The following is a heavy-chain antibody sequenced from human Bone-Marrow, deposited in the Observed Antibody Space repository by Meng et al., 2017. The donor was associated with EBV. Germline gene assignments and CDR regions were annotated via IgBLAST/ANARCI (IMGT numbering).Heavy chain of an antibody. D-gene: IGHD6-19*01. J-gene: IGHJ4*02. CDR3: ARLLIAVAGTYNPLFDY. CDR1: GYTFTSYG. CDR2: ISAYNGNT. Sequence: VQVVQSGAEVKKPGASGKVSGKASGYTFTSYGISWVRQAPGQGLEWMGWISAYNGNTNYAQKLQGRVTMTTDTSTSTAYMELRSLRSDDTAVYYCARLLIAVAGTYNPLFDYWGQGTLVTVSS. V-gene: IGHV1-18*01.